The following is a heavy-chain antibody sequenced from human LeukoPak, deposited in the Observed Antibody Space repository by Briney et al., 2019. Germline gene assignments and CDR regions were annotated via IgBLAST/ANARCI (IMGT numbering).Heavy chain of an antibody. CDR3: AKFCSRGPFFSFEF. J-gene: IGHJ1*01. CDR1: GGSISSYY. D-gene: IGHD6-19*01. CDR2: IYYSGST. Sequence: PSETLSLTCTVSGGSISSYYWSWIRQPPGKGLEWIGYIYYSGSTNYNPSLKSRVTISVDTSKNQFSLKLSSVTAADTAVYYCAKFCSRGPFFSFEFGGQGPLVTVS. V-gene: IGHV4-59*01.